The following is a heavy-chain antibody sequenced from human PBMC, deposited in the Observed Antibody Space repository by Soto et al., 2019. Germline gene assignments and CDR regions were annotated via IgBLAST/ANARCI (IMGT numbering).Heavy chain of an antibody. J-gene: IGHJ4*02. CDR2: IYYSGST. CDR3: ARLGYDFWSGYYYFDY. CDR1: GGSISSSSYY. V-gene: IGHV4-39*01. D-gene: IGHD3-3*01. Sequence: SETLSLTCTVSGGSISSSSYYWGWIRQPPGKGLEWIGSIYYSGSTYYNPSLKSRVTISGDTSKNQFSLKLSSVTAADTAVYYCARLGYDFWSGYYYFDYWGQGTLVTVSS.